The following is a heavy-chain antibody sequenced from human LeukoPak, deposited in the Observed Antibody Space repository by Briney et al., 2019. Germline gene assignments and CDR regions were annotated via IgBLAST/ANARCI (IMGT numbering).Heavy chain of an antibody. V-gene: IGHV3-23*01. CDR2: ISGSGSST. Sequence: GGSLRLSCAASGFNVISYGIYWVRQAPGKGLEWVSTISGSGSSTYYADSVKGRFTISRDNSKNTLYLQMNSLRAEDTAVYYCVKGRSGTLYYFDYWGQGTLVTVSS. J-gene: IGHJ4*02. CDR1: GFNVISYG. CDR3: VKGRSGTLYYFDY. D-gene: IGHD3-10*01.